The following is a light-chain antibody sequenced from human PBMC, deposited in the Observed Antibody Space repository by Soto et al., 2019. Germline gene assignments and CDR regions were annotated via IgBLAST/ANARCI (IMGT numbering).Light chain of an antibody. J-gene: IGKJ4*01. Sequence: DIQLTQSPSFLSASVGDRITVTCRASQGISINLALYQQKPGKAPKVLIYDASTLQTGVPSRFSGSGSGTEFTLTVTSLQPEDFATYYCQQVNTYPRTFGGGTKVEIK. V-gene: IGKV1-9*01. CDR1: QGISIN. CDR2: DAS. CDR3: QQVNTYPRT.